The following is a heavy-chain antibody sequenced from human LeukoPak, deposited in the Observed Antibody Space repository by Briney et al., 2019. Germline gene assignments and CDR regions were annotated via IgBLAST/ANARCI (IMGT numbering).Heavy chain of an antibody. V-gene: IGHV3-23*01. CDR1: GFTFSSYA. Sequence: GGSLRLSCAASGFTFSSYAMSWVRQAPGKGLEWVSAISGSGDVTHYADSVKGRFTISRDNAKNTLYLQMNSLRGEDTAVYYCAKGGSRHADYWGQGTLVTVSS. CDR2: ISGSGDVT. J-gene: IGHJ4*02. D-gene: IGHD6-13*01. CDR3: AKGGSRHADY.